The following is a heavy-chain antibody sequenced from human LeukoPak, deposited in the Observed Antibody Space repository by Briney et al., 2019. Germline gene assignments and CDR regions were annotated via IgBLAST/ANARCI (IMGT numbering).Heavy chain of an antibody. CDR2: ISTSSRSA. CDR3: ARSAVRGVACDY. J-gene: IGHJ4*02. V-gene: IGHV3-48*01. D-gene: IGHD3-10*01. CDR1: GFTFSGFS. Sequence: GGSLRLSCTASGFTFSGFSMHWVRQAPGKGLEWLSYISTSSRSAYYADSVKGRFTISRDNAKNTLFLDMHSLRPGDSAVYYCARSAVRGVACDYWGQGTLLTVSS.